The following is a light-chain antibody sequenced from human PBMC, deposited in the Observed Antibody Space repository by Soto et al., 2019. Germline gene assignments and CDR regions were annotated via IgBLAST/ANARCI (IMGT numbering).Light chain of an antibody. CDR3: SSYTISSTVI. CDR2: DVT. V-gene: IGLV2-14*01. CDR1: SSDVGGYNY. J-gene: IGLJ2*01. Sequence: QSVLTQPASVSGSPGQSITISCTGTSSDVGGYNYVSWYQQHPGKAPKLMIYDVTNRPSGVSNRFSGSKSGNTASLTISGLQAEDEADYYCSSYTISSTVIFGGGTQLTDL.